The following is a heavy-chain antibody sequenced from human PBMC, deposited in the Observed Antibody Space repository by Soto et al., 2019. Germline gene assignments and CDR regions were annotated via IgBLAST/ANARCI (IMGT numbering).Heavy chain of an antibody. J-gene: IGHJ4*02. Sequence: SQPLSLTCAISGDSVSSNSAAWNWIRQSPSRGLEWLGRTYYGSKWYNDYAVSVKSRITINPDTSKNQISLQLNSVTPEDTAVYYCAYCRDIYGAFCAHFDYWGLGSLVTVSS. CDR1: GDSVSSNSAA. CDR3: AYCRDIYGAFCAHFDY. D-gene: IGHD5-12*01. CDR2: TYYGSKWYN. V-gene: IGHV6-1*01.